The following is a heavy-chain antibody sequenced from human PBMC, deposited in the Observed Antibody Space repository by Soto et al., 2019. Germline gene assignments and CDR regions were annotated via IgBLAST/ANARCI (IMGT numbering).Heavy chain of an antibody. D-gene: IGHD3-9*01. CDR2: IWYDGSNK. J-gene: IGHJ3*02. Sequence: PGGYLRLSCAASGVTFSSYGMHWVRQAPGKGLEWVAVIWYDGSNKYYADSVKGRFTISRDNSKNTLYLQMNSLRAEDTAVYYCASLDYDILTGYYSHDAFDIWGQGTMVTVSS. V-gene: IGHV3-33*01. CDR3: ASLDYDILTGYYSHDAFDI. CDR1: GVTFSSYG.